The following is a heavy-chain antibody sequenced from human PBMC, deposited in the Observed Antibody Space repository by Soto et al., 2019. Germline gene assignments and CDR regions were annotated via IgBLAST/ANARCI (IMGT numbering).Heavy chain of an antibody. D-gene: IGHD1-26*01. CDR3: AKDGTYSPSWPYYFDH. Sequence: EVQLLESGGGLVQPGGSMRLSCAASGFTFSTYTMTWLRQAPGKGLEWVSSISGSGDHTFYADSVEGRLIVSRDTSKNTLYLQMNNLRAEDTAVYYCAKDGTYSPSWPYYFDHWGQGTLVTVSS. J-gene: IGHJ4*02. CDR1: GFTFSTYT. V-gene: IGHV3-23*01. CDR2: ISGSGDHT.